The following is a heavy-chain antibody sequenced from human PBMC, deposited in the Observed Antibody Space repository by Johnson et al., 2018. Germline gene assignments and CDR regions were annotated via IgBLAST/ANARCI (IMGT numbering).Heavy chain of an antibody. D-gene: IGHD3-16*01. J-gene: IGHJ6*03. CDR3: ATPITVNVAFRLYSMDV. V-gene: IGHV3-23*04. CDR1: GFTFSNYA. CDR2: ISGSGGST. Sequence: VQLVESGGGLVQPGGSLSLSCAASGFTFSNYAMNWVRQAPGKGLEWVSGISGSGGSTYYADSVKGRFPISRNTSKNALFLQMNSLRAEDTAIYYCATPITVNVAFRLYSMDVWGKGTTVTGSS.